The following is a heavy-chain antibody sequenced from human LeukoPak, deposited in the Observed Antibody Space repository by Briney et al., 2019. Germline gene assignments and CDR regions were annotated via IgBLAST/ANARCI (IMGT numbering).Heavy chain of an antibody. J-gene: IGHJ4*02. CDR1: GGSISSYY. Sequence: SETLSLTCTVSGGSISSYYWSWIRQPPGKGLEWIGYIYYSGSTNYNPSLKSRVTISVDTSKNQFSLKLSSVTAADTAVYYCAREGYDFWSGYIDYWGQGTPVTVSS. CDR2: IYYSGST. D-gene: IGHD3-3*01. V-gene: IGHV4-59*01. CDR3: AREGYDFWSGYIDY.